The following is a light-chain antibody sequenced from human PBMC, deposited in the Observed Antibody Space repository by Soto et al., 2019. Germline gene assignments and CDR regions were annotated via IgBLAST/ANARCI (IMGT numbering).Light chain of an antibody. Sequence: QSVLTQPPSVSRAPGQRVTISCTESSSNIGAGYDVHWYQQLPGTAPKLLIYGNSNRPSGVPDRFSASKSGTSASLAITGLQAEDEADSYCQSYDSSLSGWVFGGGTKLTVL. V-gene: IGLV1-40*01. CDR2: GNS. CDR1: SSNIGAGYD. CDR3: QSYDSSLSGWV. J-gene: IGLJ3*02.